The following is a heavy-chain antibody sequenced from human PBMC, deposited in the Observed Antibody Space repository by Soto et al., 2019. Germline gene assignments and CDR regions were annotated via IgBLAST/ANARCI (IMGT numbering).Heavy chain of an antibody. V-gene: IGHV4-34*01. J-gene: IGHJ4*02. CDR1: GGSFSGYY. D-gene: IGHD6-13*01. Sequence: PSETLSLTCAVYGGSFSGYYWTWIRQPPGKGLEWIGEINHRRSTSYNPSLKRRVTMSIDTSKNQFSLHLSSVTAADTAVYYCVRVDAGYSSSWQAFDYWGQGTLVTVSS. CDR3: VRVDAGYSSSWQAFDY. CDR2: INHRRST.